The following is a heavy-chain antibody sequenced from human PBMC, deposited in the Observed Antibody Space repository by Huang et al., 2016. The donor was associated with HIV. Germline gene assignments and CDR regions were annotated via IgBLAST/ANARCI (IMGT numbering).Heavy chain of an antibody. CDR2: IRSKEYSETT. V-gene: IGHV3-49*05. CDR1: GFTFGNYG. Sequence: EVQFVESGGGLVKPGRSLRLSCTASGFTFGNYGMSWFRKAPGKGMEWVGFIRSKEYSETTEYAASVKGRFTISRDDSKSIAYLKMNSLKPEDTAVYYCTRDSVYPNYYDGSGFYFYYWGQGTLVTVSS. D-gene: IGHD3-22*01. CDR3: TRDSVYPNYYDGSGFYFYY. J-gene: IGHJ4*02.